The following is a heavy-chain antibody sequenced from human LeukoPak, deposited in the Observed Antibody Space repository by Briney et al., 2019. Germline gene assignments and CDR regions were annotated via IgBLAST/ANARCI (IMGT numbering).Heavy chain of an antibody. D-gene: IGHD1-26*01. CDR3: ARVLDSGYSDY. J-gene: IGHJ4*02. CDR1: GGSISNHY. Sequence: SETLSLTCTVSGGSISNHYWSWIRQPPGKGLEWIGYFHFSGRTQYNPSLKSRLSISVDTSKNHFSLKLSSVTAADTAIYYCARVLDSGYSDYWGQGTLVTVSS. V-gene: IGHV4-59*11. CDR2: FHFSGRT.